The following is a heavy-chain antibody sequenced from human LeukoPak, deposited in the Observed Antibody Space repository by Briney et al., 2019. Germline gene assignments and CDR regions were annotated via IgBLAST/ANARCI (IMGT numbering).Heavy chain of an antibody. J-gene: IGHJ4*02. CDR1: GFNFKNYW. V-gene: IGHV3-23*01. CDR3: AVYYYGSGRVDY. CDR2: ISGSGGST. Sequence: GGSLRLSCAASGFNFKNYWMHWVRQAPGKGLEWVSAISGSGGSTYYADSVKGRFTISRDNSKNTLYLQMNSLRAEDTAVYYCAVYYYGSGRVDYWGQGTLVTVSS. D-gene: IGHD3-10*01.